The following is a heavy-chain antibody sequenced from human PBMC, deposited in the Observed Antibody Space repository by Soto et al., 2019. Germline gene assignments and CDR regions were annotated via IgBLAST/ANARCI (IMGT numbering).Heavy chain of an antibody. D-gene: IGHD5-12*01. CDR2: ISSSSSYI. J-gene: IGHJ4*02. Sequence: EVQLVESGGGLVKPGGSLRLSCAASGFTFSSYSMNWVRQAPGKGLEWVSSISSSSSYIYYADSVKGRFTISRDNAKNSLYLQMNSLRAEDTAVYDCAREGRDGYNYCDYWGQGTLVTVSS. CDR3: AREGRDGYNYCDY. CDR1: GFTFSSYS. V-gene: IGHV3-21*01.